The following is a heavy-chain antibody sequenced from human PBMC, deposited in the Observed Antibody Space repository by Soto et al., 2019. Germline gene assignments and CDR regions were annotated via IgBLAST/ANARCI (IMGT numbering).Heavy chain of an antibody. V-gene: IGHV4-4*02. CDR2: AHHSGRT. J-gene: IGHJ4*02. Sequence: QVQLQESGPGLVKPSGTLSLTCTVSGGSMTSSNWWNWVRQSPGKGLEWIGEAHHSGRTNYNPSLKSRVTISVDKSKNHSSLKLSSVTAADTAVYYCARSAATGLDYWGQGTLVTVSS. CDR3: ARSAATGLDY. CDR1: GGSMTSSNW. D-gene: IGHD1-26*01.